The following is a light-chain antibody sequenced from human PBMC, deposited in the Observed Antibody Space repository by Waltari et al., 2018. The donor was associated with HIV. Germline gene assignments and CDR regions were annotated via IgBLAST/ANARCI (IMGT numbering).Light chain of an antibody. CDR3: SSYTTFNTII. CDR1: GAEVGAYNY. V-gene: IGLV2-14*03. Sequence: QSALTQPASVSGSPGQSITISCAGTGAEVGAYNYVAWYQKIPDPVPNVRFYDVANRPSGVSDRFSGSKSGNTASLTISGLQAEDAGDEYCSSYTTFNTIIFGGGTKLTVL. CDR2: DVA. J-gene: IGLJ2*01.